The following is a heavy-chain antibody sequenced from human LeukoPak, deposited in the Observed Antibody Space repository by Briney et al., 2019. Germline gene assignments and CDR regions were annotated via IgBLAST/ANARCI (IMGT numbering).Heavy chain of an antibody. CDR2: IYYSGST. Sequence: SETLSLTCTVSGGSIGNTTFYWGWLRPPPGKGLEGIGTIYYSGSTYYNPSLKSRVTISIDTSKNQFSLTLSSVTATDTAVYYCARHGVTTTGYYWDWGQGALVTVSS. CDR3: ARHGVTTTGYYWD. J-gene: IGHJ4*02. D-gene: IGHD3-9*01. V-gene: IGHV4-39*01. CDR1: GGSIGNTTFY.